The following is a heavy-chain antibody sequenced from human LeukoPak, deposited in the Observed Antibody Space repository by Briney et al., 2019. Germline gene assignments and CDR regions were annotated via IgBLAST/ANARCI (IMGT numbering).Heavy chain of an antibody. CDR2: ISGDGGST. CDR3: AKDSLKYYGSGSYSGIDY. J-gene: IGHJ4*02. V-gene: IGHV3-43*02. D-gene: IGHD3-10*01. CDR1: GFTFDDYA. Sequence: GGSLRLSCAASGFTFDDYAMHWIRQAPGKGLEWVSLISGDGGSTFYAGSVKGRFTISRDNSKNSLYLQMNSLRTEDTALYYCAKDSLKYYGSGSYSGIDYWGQGTLVTVSS.